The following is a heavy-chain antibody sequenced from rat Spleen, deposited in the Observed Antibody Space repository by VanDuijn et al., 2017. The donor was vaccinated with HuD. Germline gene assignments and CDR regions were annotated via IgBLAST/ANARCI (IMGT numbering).Heavy chain of an antibody. J-gene: IGHJ2*01. Sequence: QVQLKESGPGLVQPAQTLSLTCSVSGFSLSNLAVNWIRQPPGKGLEWMGAIWTAGGTDYNSALTSRLSISRDTSKSQVFLKMNSLQTEDIATYYCARGGYGSYIYGFFDYWGQGIMVTVSS. CDR3: ARGGYGSYIYGFFDY. V-gene: IGHV2-30*01. D-gene: IGHD1-2*01. CDR1: GFSLSNLA. CDR2: IWTAGGT.